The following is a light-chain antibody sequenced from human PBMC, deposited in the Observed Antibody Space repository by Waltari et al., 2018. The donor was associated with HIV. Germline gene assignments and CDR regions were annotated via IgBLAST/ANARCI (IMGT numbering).Light chain of an antibody. V-gene: IGLV1-51*01. CDR1: SSNIGYNY. Sequence: QSVLTQPPSVSATPGQKVTISCSGSSSNIGYNYVFWYHQLPGTAPNLLIYDNNKRPAGIPDRFSGSKCGTTATVGITGLQTGDEADEYCATWDSGLSAVVFGGGTKLTVL. CDR2: DNN. J-gene: IGLJ2*01. CDR3: ATWDSGLSAVV.